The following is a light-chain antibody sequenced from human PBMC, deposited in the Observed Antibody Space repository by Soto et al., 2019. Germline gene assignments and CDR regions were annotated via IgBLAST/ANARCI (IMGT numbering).Light chain of an antibody. Sequence: DIQMTQSPSTLSGSVGDRVTITCRASQTISSWLAWYQQKPGKAPKLLIYKASTLKSGVPSRFSGRGSGTEFTLNISGLQPEDFATYYCQQYHTYSTVGQGTKVDI. V-gene: IGKV1-5*03. CDR2: KAS. J-gene: IGKJ1*01. CDR3: QQYHTYST. CDR1: QTISSW.